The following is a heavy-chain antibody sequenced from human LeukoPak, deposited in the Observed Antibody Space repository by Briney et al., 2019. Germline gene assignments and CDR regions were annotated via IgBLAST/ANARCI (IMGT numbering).Heavy chain of an antibody. D-gene: IGHD3-3*01. J-gene: IGHJ6*02. CDR2: ISSSSSYI. Sequence: GGSLRLSCAASGFTFSSYSMNWVRKAPGKGLEWVSSISSSSSYIYYADSVKGRFTISRDNAKNSLYLQMNSLRAEDTAVYYCARDKADTIFGVVIGPDYYYGMDVWGQGTTVTVSS. CDR3: ARDKADTIFGVVIGPDYYYGMDV. V-gene: IGHV3-21*01. CDR1: GFTFSSYS.